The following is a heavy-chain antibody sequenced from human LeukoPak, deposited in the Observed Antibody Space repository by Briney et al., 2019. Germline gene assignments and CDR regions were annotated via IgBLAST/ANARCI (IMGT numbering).Heavy chain of an antibody. CDR1: GGSISSYY. V-gene: IGHV4-4*07. Sequence: SETLSLTCTVSGGSISSYYWSWIRQPAGKGLEWIGRIYTSGSTNYNPSLKSRVTMSVDTSKNQFSLKLSSVTAADTAVYYCARVAHYGSGIYDAFDIWGQGTMVTVSS. CDR3: ARVAHYGSGIYDAFDI. J-gene: IGHJ3*02. CDR2: IYTSGST. D-gene: IGHD3-10*01.